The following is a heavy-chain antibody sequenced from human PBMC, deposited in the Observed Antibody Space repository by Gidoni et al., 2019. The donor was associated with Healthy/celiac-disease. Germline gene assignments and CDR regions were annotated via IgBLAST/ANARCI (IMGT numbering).Heavy chain of an antibody. CDR2: INHSGST. J-gene: IGHJ4*02. Sequence: QAQLQQWGAGQMKPSETLSLTCAVYGGTSSGYYWSWIRQPPGKRLEGIGEINHSGSTNYSPSLKSRVTISVDTSKNQFSLKLSSVTAADTAVYYCARGRLRRSEYDFWGGLDYWGQGTLVTVSS. CDR1: GGTSSGYY. V-gene: IGHV4-34*01. D-gene: IGHD3-3*01. CDR3: ARGRLRRSEYDFWGGLDY.